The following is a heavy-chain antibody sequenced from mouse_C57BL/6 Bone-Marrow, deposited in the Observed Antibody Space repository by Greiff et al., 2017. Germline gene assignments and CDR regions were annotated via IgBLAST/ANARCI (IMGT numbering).Heavy chain of an antibody. Sequence: VQLQQPGAELVKPGASVKLSCKASGYTFTSYWMHWVKQRPGRGLEWIGRIDPNSGGTKYNEKFKSKATLTVDKPSSTSNMQHSSQTSEDSGGYFCARGWGTGSYWGQGTTLTVSS. CDR2: IDPNSGGT. CDR3: ARGWGTGSY. D-gene: IGHD1-1*02. V-gene: IGHV1-72*01. J-gene: IGHJ2*01. CDR1: GYTFTSYW.